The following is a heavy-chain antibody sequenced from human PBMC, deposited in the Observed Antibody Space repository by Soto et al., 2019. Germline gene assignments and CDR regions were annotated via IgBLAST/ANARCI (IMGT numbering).Heavy chain of an antibody. CDR2: INANSGGT. D-gene: IGHD3-22*01. CDR3: ARDRRHYDSGTYDLANDAFGV. V-gene: IGHV1-2*02. CDR1: GYTFAGYY. Sequence: GASVKVSCKASGYTFAGYYIHWVRQAPGQGLEWMGWINANSGGTNYAQESQGRVTMTRDTSINTAYMELSRLISDDTAVYYCARDRRHYDSGTYDLANDAFGVWGQGTMVTVSS. J-gene: IGHJ3*01.